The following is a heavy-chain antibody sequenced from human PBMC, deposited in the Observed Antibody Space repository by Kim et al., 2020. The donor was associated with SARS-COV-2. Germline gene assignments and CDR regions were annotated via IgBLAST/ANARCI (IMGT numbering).Heavy chain of an antibody. CDR1: GYTLTELS. CDR3: ATRCSSTSCPLHDY. CDR2: FDPEDGET. D-gene: IGHD2-2*01. V-gene: IGHV1-24*01. J-gene: IGHJ4*02. Sequence: ASVKVSCKVSGYTLTELSMHWVRQAPGKGLEWMGGFDPEDGETIYAQKFQGRVTMTEDTSTDTAYMELSSLRSEDTAVYYCATRCSSTSCPLHDYWGQGTLVTVSS.